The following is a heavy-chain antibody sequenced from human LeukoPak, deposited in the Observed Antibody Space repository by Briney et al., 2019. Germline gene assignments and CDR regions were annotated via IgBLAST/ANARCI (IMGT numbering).Heavy chain of an antibody. Sequence: GSSVKVSCKASGGTFSSYAISWVRQAPGQGLEWMGRIIPILGIANYAQKFQGRVTITADKSTSTAYMELSSLRSEDTAVYYCAKATYYYGSGSYSSGQKFDYWGQGTLVTVSS. CDR1: GGTFSSYA. V-gene: IGHV1-69*04. CDR3: AKATYYYGSGSYSSGQKFDY. J-gene: IGHJ4*02. D-gene: IGHD3-10*01. CDR2: IIPILGIA.